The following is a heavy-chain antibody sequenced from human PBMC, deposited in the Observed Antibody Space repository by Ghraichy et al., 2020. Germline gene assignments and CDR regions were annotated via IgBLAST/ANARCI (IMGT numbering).Heavy chain of an antibody. J-gene: IGHJ4*02. D-gene: IGHD3-22*01. CDR2: IVVGSGNT. CDR3: AAGQGLYYYDSSGYYDFDY. CDR1: GFTFTSSA. Sequence: SVKVSCKASGFTFTSSAVQWVRQARGQRLEWIGWIVVGSGNTNYAQKFQERVTITRDMSTSTAYMELSSLRSEDTAVYYCAAGQGLYYYDSSGYYDFDYWGQGTLVTVSS. V-gene: IGHV1-58*01.